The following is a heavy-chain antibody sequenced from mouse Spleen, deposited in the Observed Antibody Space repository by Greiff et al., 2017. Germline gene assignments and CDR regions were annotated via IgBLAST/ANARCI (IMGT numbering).Heavy chain of an antibody. V-gene: IGHV1-53*01. CDR2: IIPSNGGT. Sequence: QVQLQQPGTELVKPGASVKLSCKASGYTFTSYWMHWVKQRPGQGLEWIGNIIPSNGGTNYNEKFKSKATLTVDKSSSTAYMQHSSLTSEDSAVYYCARGNYDYDVRAYWGQGTLVTVSA. CDR1: GYTFTSYW. D-gene: IGHD2-4*01. CDR3: ARGNYDYDVRAY. J-gene: IGHJ3*01.